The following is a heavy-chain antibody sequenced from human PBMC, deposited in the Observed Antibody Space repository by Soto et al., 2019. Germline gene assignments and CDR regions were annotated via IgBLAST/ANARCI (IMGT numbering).Heavy chain of an antibody. CDR2: IFYNGGT. J-gene: IGHJ4*02. CDR3: ARVHLVHTAIDD. Sequence: PSEPLSLTCTVSGDSVSSYYWSWIRQSPGKGLQWIGYIFYNGGTAYNPSLKSRVTMSLDMSKKQFSLKLTSVTAADTAAYYCARVHLVHTAIDDWGQRTLVTVYS. D-gene: IGHD5-18*01. CDR1: GDSVSSYY. V-gene: IGHV4-59*02.